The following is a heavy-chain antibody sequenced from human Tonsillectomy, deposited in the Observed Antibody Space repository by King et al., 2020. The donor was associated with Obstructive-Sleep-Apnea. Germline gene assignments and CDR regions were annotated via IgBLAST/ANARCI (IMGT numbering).Heavy chain of an antibody. J-gene: IGHJ5*02. CDR2: ISDRGGRT. D-gene: IGHD6-25*01. V-gene: IGHV3-23*04. Sequence: VQLVESGGGLVQPGGALRLSCAASGFPFSSYAMNWCRQAPGKGLEGVPAISDRGGRTYYADSVKGRFTISRDNSKNTLFLQMNRLRAEDTAVYFCAKGLSGPWGQGTLVTVSS. CDR1: GFPFSSYA. CDR3: AKGLSGP.